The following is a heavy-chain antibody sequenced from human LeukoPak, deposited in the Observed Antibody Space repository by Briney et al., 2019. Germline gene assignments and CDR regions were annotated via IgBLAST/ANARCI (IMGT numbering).Heavy chain of an antibody. V-gene: IGHV1-69*13. CDR1: GGTFSSYA. J-gene: IGHJ3*02. D-gene: IGHD4-17*01. CDR3: ARDLNRYYGDYFLPFHGMNAFDI. CDR2: IIPIFGTA. Sequence: RASVKVSCKASGGTFSSYAISWVRQAPGQGLEWMGGIIPIFGTANYAQKFQGRVTITADESTSTAYMELSSLRSEDTAVYYCARDLNRYYGDYFLPFHGMNAFDIWGQGTMVTVSS.